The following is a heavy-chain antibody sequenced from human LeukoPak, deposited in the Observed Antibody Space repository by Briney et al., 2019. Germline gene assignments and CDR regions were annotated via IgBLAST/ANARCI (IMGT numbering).Heavy chain of an antibody. CDR3: ASSSLWFGELLYDGAFDI. J-gene: IGHJ3*02. V-gene: IGHV1-18*01. D-gene: IGHD3-10*01. CDR1: GYTFTSYG. Sequence: ASVKVSCKASGYTFTSYGISWVRQAPGQGPEWMGWISAYNGNTNYAQKLQGRVTMTTDTSTSTAYMELRSLRSDDTAVYYCASSSLWFGELLYDGAFDIWGQGTMVTVSS. CDR2: ISAYNGNT.